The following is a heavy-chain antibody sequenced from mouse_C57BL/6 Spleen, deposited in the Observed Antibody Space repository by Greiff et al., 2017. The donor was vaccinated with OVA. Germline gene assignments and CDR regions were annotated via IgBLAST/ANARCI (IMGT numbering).Heavy chain of an antibody. CDR2: IHPISGST. CDR3: ARGNGSSSWYFDV. J-gene: IGHJ1*03. Sequence: QVQLQPGAALVTPGASVQLSCQASGYTFTSYWMHWVKQRPVQGLEWIGMIHPISGSTNDNEKFKSKATLTVDKSSSSAYMQLSSLTSEDSSVYYSARGNGSSSWYFDVWGTGTTVTVSS. CDR1: GYTFTSYW. D-gene: IGHD1-1*01. V-gene: IGHV1-64*01.